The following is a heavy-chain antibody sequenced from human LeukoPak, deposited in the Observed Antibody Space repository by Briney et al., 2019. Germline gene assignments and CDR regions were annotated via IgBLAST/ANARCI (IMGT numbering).Heavy chain of an antibody. Sequence: PSETLSLTCAVYGWSFNDYYWNWIRQPPGKGLEWIGGINARGDTNYNPSLKSRVTISVDTSKSQFSLRLTSIIAADTAFYYCARGQVPAARGYNWFDPWGQGTLVTVSS. CDR2: INARGDT. CDR3: ARGQVPAARGYNWFDP. CDR1: GWSFNDYY. D-gene: IGHD2-2*01. V-gene: IGHV4-34*01. J-gene: IGHJ5*02.